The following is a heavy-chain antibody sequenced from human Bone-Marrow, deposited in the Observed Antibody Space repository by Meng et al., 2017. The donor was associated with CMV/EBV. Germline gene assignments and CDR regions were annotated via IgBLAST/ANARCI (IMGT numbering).Heavy chain of an antibody. V-gene: IGHV1-69*05. D-gene: IGHD6-6*01. Sequence: SVKVSCKASGGTFSSYAISWVRQAPGQGLEWMGGIIPIFGTANYAQKFQGRVTITTDESTSTAYMELSSLRSEDTAVYYCARDPYRSSSGEYFYYHGMDVWGQGTTVTVSS. CDR1: GGTFSSYA. CDR2: IIPIFGTA. J-gene: IGHJ6*02. CDR3: ARDPYRSSSGEYFYYHGMDV.